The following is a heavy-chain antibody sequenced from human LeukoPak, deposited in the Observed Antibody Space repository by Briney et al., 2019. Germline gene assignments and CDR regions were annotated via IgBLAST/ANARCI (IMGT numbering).Heavy chain of an antibody. CDR3: ANALWFGEFSFDI. CDR2: INPHNGGT. J-gene: IGHJ3*02. CDR1: GYIFTGYY. V-gene: IGHV1-2*02. D-gene: IGHD3-10*01. Sequence: GASVKVSCKASGYIFTGYYKHWVRQAPGQGLEWMGWINPHNGGTNYAQKLQGRVTMTRDTSIDTAYMELSRLRSDDTAVYYCANALWFGEFSFDIWGQGTMVIVS.